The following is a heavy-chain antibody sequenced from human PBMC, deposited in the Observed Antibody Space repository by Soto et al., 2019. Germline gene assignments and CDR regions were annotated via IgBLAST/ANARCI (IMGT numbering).Heavy chain of an antibody. J-gene: IGHJ3*02. V-gene: IGHV5-51*01. Sequence: GESLKISCKGSGYSFTSYWIGWVRQMPGKGLEWMGIIYPGDSDTRYSPSFQGQVTISADKSISTAYLQWSSLKASDTAMYYCARGLGRYQLLSPSGLDIWGQGTMVTVSS. CDR1: GYSFTSYW. CDR2: IYPGDSDT. CDR3: ARGLGRYQLLSPSGLDI. D-gene: IGHD2-2*01.